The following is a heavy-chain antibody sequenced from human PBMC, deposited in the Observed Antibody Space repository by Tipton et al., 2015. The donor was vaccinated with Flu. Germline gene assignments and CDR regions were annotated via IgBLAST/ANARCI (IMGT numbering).Heavy chain of an antibody. CDR1: GGSFSGYY. CDR3: ARGGDSSGWYTY. J-gene: IGHJ4*02. CDR2: INHSGST. V-gene: IGHV4-34*01. D-gene: IGHD6-19*01. Sequence: LRLSCAVYGGSFSGYYWSWIRQPPGKGLEWIGEINHSGSTNYNPSLKSRVTISVDTSKNLFSLKLSSVTAADTAVYYCARGGDSSGWYTYWGQGTLVTVSS.